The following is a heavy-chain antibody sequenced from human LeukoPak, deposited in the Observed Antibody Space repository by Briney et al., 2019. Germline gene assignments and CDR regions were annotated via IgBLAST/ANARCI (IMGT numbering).Heavy chain of an antibody. CDR2: IYDSGST. Sequence: SETLSLTCTVSGGSIRSSYYYWGWIRQPPGKGLEWIGSIYDSGSTYYNPSLKSRVTISVDTSKSQFSLKLSSVTAADTAVYYCASETIYGPGFDYWGQGTLVTVSS. CDR3: ASETIYGPGFDY. CDR1: GGSIRSSYYY. J-gene: IGHJ4*02. D-gene: IGHD3-10*01. V-gene: IGHV4-39*07.